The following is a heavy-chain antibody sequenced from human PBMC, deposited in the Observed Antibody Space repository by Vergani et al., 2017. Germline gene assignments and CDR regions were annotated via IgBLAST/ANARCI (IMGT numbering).Heavy chain of an antibody. CDR1: GFALNRHA. CDR3: VRDRGLCAGGRCYTEAWDY. V-gene: IGHV3-30-3*01. Sequence: VQLVESGGGVVQPGTSLRLSCVVSGFALNRHAMYWVRQAPGKGLEWVVGISFDGTNEYYPDLVKGRFTISRDIAKNTLYLQVRGLRLEDTGVYHCVRDRGLCAGGRCYTEAWDYWGQGTPVTVSS. J-gene: IGHJ4*02. CDR2: ISFDGTNE. D-gene: IGHD2-2*02.